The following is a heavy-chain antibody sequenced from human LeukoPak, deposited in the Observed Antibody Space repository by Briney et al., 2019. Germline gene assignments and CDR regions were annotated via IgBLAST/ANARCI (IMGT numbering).Heavy chain of an antibody. D-gene: IGHD6-19*01. CDR1: GGSISSYY. CDR3: AAPGYSSGWYDY. J-gene: IGHJ4*02. CDR2: IYYSGST. Sequence: SETLSLTCTVSGGSISSYYWSWIRQPPGKGLEWIGYIYYSGSTNYNPSLKSRVTISVDTSKNQFSLKLSSVTAEDTAVYYCAAPGYSSGWYDYWGQGTLVTVSS. V-gene: IGHV4-59*01.